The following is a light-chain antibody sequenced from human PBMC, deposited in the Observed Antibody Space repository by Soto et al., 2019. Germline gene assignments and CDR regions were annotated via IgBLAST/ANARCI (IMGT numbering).Light chain of an antibody. V-gene: IGKV3-15*01. CDR3: QQANSFPLT. CDR2: GAS. Sequence: VMTQSPATLSVSPGERATLSCRASQRISSNLAWYQQRRGQAPRLLIYGASTRAPGIPARFSGSGSETEFTLTISSLQPEDFATYYCQQANSFPLTFGGGTKVDIK. J-gene: IGKJ4*01. CDR1: QRISSN.